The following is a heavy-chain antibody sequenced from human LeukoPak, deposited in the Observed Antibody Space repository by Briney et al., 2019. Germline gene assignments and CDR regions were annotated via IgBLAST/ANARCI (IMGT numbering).Heavy chain of an antibody. CDR2: INHSGST. Sequence: SETLSLTCTVSGGSISSGGYYWSWIRQPPGKGLEWIGEINHSGSTNYNPSLKSRVTISVDTSKNQFSLKLSSVTAADTAVYYCARARGVGDYWGQGTLVTVSS. CDR1: GGSISSGGYY. V-gene: IGHV4-39*07. CDR3: ARARGVGDY. D-gene: IGHD3-10*01. J-gene: IGHJ4*02.